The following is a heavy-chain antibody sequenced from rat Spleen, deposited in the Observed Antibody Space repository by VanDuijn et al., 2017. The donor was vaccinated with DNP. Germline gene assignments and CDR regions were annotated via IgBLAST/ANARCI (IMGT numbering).Heavy chain of an antibody. CDR1: GFTFSSFP. CDR3: TTENTDY. CDR2: ISYEGSIT. J-gene: IGHJ2*01. D-gene: IGHD1-11*01. Sequence: EVQLVESGGGLVQPGRSMKLSCAASGFTFSSFPMAWVRQAPTKGLEWVASISYEGSITYYRDSVKGRFTISRDNTKSSLHLQMDSLRSEDTATYYCTTENTDYWGQGVMVTVSS. V-gene: IGHV5-46*01.